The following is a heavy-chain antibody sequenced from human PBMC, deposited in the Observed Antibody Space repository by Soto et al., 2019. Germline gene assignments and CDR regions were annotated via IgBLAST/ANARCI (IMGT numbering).Heavy chain of an antibody. D-gene: IGHD2-15*01. Sequence: EVQLLESGGGLVQPGGSLRLSCAASGFTFSVYGMTWVRQGPGKGLEWVSLISGNGGTAYYADSVEGRFTISRDNSKNTLYLQMNRLRAEDTAVYYCAKNPEEIVPGGADYWGQGTLVTVSS. V-gene: IGHV3-23*01. CDR3: AKNPEEIVPGGADY. J-gene: IGHJ4*02. CDR1: GFTFSVYG. CDR2: ISGNGGTA.